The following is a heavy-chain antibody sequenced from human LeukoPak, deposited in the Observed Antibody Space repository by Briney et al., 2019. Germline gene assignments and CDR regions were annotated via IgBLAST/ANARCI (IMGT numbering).Heavy chain of an antibody. CDR2: ISSSSSYI. D-gene: IGHD4-23*01. Sequence: GGSLRLSCAASGFTFSSYSMNWVRQAPGKGLEWVSSISSSSSYIYYADSVKGRFTISRDNAKNSLYLQMNSLRAEDTAVYYCARGRDYGGNSDAFDIWGQGTMVTVSS. J-gene: IGHJ3*02. CDR1: GFTFSSYS. CDR3: ARGRDYGGNSDAFDI. V-gene: IGHV3-21*01.